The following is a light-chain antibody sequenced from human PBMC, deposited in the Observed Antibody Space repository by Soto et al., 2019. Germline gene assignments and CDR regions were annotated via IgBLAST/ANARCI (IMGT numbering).Light chain of an antibody. CDR1: SSDVGGYNY. CDR2: EVI. J-gene: IGLJ2*01. Sequence: QSVLTQPASVSGSPGQPVTISCTATSSDVGGYNYVSWFQQYPGKAPKLMIYEVINRPSGVSNRFSGSKSGNTASLIISGLQAEDEADYYCSSYTSSSTLVFGGGTKVTVL. CDR3: SSYTSSSTLV. V-gene: IGLV2-14*01.